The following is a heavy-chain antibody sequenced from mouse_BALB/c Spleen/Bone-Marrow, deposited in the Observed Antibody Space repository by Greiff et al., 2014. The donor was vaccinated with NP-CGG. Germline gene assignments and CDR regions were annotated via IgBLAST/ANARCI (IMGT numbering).Heavy chain of an antibody. J-gene: IGHJ2*01. V-gene: IGHV1S130*01. Sequence: VKLQESGSVLVRPGASVKLSCKASGYTFTSSWMHWAKQRPGQGLEWTGEIHPNSGNTNYNEKFKGKATLTVDTSSSTAYVDLSSLTSEDSAVYYCANYYGSSSYWGQGTTLTVSS. CDR1: GYTFTSSW. CDR2: IHPNSGNT. D-gene: IGHD1-1*01. CDR3: ANYYGSSSY.